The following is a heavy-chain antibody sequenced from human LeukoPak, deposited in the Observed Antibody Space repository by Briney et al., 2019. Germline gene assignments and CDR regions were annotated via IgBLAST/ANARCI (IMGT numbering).Heavy chain of an antibody. J-gene: IGHJ4*02. Sequence: SVKVSCKASGGTFSGYAISWVRQAPGQGLEWMGRIIPIFGTANYAQKFQGRVTITTDESTSTAYMELSSLRSEDTAVYYCARAAVTPTTYYFDYWGQGTLVTVSS. CDR2: IIPIFGTA. CDR3: ARAAVTPTTYYFDY. CDR1: GGTFSGYA. V-gene: IGHV1-69*05. D-gene: IGHD1-14*01.